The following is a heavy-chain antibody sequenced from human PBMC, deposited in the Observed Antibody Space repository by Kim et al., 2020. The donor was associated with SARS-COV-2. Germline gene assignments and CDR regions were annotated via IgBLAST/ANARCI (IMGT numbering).Heavy chain of an antibody. J-gene: IGHJ5*02. CDR3: ARDRPHNWFDP. CDR2: R. Sequence: RNYAHNCQGRRTRTMDTSTNTVYMELGGLRSEDTAIYYCARDRPHNWFDPWGQGTLVTVSS. V-gene: IGHV1-46*01.